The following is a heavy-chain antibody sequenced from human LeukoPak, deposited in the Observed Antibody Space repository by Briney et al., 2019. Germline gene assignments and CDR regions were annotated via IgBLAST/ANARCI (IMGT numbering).Heavy chain of an antibody. D-gene: IGHD2-15*01. Sequence: GESLKISCKGSGYSFTTYWIAWVRQMPGKGLEWMGIIYPGDSDTRYSPSFQGQVTISADKSISTAYLQWSSLKASDTAIYYCARRGYCTTDSCYQSYTFDYWGQGTLVTVSA. CDR2: IYPGDSDT. V-gene: IGHV5-51*01. CDR1: GYSFTTYW. CDR3: ARRGYCTTDSCYQSYTFDY. J-gene: IGHJ4*02.